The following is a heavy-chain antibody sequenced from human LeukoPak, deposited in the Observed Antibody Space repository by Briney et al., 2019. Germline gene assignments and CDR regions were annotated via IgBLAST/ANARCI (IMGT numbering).Heavy chain of an antibody. V-gene: IGHV4-30-4*08. D-gene: IGHD1-26*01. CDR2: MHYSGNT. CDR1: GGSISSGDYY. CDR3: ARHLSGSSWFDP. Sequence: SETLPLTCTVSGGSISSGDYYWTWIRQPPEKGLEWIGYMHYSGNTYYNPSLKSRLTISVDTSKNQFSLKMSSVTAADTAVYYCARHLSGSSWFDPWGQGTLVTVSS. J-gene: IGHJ5*02.